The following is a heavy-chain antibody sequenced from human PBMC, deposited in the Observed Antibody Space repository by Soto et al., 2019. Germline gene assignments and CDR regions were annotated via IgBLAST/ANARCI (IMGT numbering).Heavy chain of an antibody. CDR3: ATGFIRAFEM. V-gene: IGHV3-15*01. CDR2: IKSQVAGGAT. J-gene: IGHJ3*02. CDR1: GFRFSDVW. Sequence: QLVDSGGGLVKPGESLTLSCEASGFRFSDVWLHWVRQAPGKGLEWVGRIKSQVAGGATDYAAPVRGRLTISRDDSRNMLYFQMINLKTEDPAVYYCATGFIRAFEMWGHGTMVTVSS.